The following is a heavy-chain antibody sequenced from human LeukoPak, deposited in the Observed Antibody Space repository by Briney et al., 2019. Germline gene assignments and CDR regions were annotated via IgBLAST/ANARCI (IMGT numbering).Heavy chain of an antibody. D-gene: IGHD3-22*01. CDR2: FGTRSTSI. J-gene: IGHJ4*02. CDR1: GFTFSGYS. CDR3: AREVSEGFDF. Sequence: GGSLRLSCTASGFTFSGYSMNWIRQAPGKGLEWVSSFGTRSTSIYHAGSVKGRFAISRDNTKNSLYLQMNSLRAEDTALYYCAREVSEGFDFWGQGTLVTVSS. V-gene: IGHV3-21*01.